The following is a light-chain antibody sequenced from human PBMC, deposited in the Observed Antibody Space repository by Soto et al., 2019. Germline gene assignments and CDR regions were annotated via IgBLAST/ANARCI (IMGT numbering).Light chain of an antibody. CDR2: DAS. J-gene: IGKJ1*01. CDR1: QRISRW. V-gene: IGKV1-5*01. Sequence: DTHTTQSPSTLSASVGDRVTITCRARQRISRWLALHQQKPGKAPKLLIYDASILESGVPSRFSGSGSGTEFTLTISSLQPDDFATYYCQQYNSYRTFGQCTKVDIK. CDR3: QQYNSYRT.